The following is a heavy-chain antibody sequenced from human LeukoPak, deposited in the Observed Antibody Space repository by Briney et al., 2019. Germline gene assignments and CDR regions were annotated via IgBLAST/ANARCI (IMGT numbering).Heavy chain of an antibody. CDR3: ARDDGSGSYNLDY. D-gene: IGHD3-10*01. J-gene: IGHJ4*02. V-gene: IGHV3-21*01. CDR1: GFTFSSYS. CDR2: ISGSSSYI. Sequence: PGGSLRLSCAASGFTFSSYSMNWVRQAPGKGLEWVSSISGSSSYIYYADSVKGRFTISRDTSKNTLYLQMNSLRAEDTAVYYCARDDGSGSYNLDYWGQGTLVTVSS.